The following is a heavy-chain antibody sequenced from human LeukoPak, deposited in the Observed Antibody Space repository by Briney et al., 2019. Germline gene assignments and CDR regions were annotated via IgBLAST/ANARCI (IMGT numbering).Heavy chain of an antibody. CDR2: IYYSGST. J-gene: IGHJ2*01. D-gene: IGHD6-13*01. Sequence: SETLSLTCTVSGGSISSSSYYWGWIRQPPGKGLEWIGSIYYSGSTYHNPSLKSRVTISVDTSKNQFSLKLSSVTAADTAVYYCARVYYSRSYDYWYFDLWGRGTLVTVSS. CDR3: ARVYYSRSYDYWYFDL. V-gene: IGHV4-39*07. CDR1: GGSISSSSYY.